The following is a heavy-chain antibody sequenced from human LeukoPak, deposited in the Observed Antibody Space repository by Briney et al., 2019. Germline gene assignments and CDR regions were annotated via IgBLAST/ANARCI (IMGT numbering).Heavy chain of an antibody. CDR1: GDSVSSKSAV. CDR3: ARGGDGYYFYNWFDP. CDR2: TYHRSKWYN. Sequence: SQTLSLTCAISGDSVSSKSAVWNWIRQSPSRGLEWLGRTYHRSKWYNEYAVSVKSRITINPDTSKNQFSLQLSSVTPEDTAVYYCARGGDGYYFYNWFDPWGQGTLVTVSS. J-gene: IGHJ5*02. D-gene: IGHD5-24*01. V-gene: IGHV6-1*01.